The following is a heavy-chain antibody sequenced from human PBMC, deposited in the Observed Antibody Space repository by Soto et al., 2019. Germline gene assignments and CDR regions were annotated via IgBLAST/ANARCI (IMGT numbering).Heavy chain of an antibody. CDR1: GFTFNRYG. J-gene: IGHJ6*01. CDR3: AKDWTTGTQGLFYGLDV. Sequence: QMQLVESGGGVVQPGRSLRLSCVASGFTFNRYGMHWVRQAPGKGLEWVALISFDGSDKFYLDSVKGRFTLSRDNSKNTMLLQMNNLRSEDTALYYCAKDWTTGTQGLFYGLDVWGQGTTVTVSS. D-gene: IGHD4-4*01. V-gene: IGHV3-30*18. CDR2: ISFDGSDK.